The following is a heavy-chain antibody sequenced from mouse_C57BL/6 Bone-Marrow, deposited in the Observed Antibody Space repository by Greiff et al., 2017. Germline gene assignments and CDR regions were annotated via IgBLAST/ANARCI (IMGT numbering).Heavy chain of an antibody. CDR1: GYTFTSYW. CDR2: IHPSDSDT. D-gene: IGHD2-2*01. Sequence: QVQLQQPGAELVKPGASVKVSCKASGYTFTSYWMHWVKQRPGQGLEWIGRIHPSDSDTNYNQKFKGKATLTVDKSSSTAYMQLSSLTSEDSAVYYCAIWLRCYYAMDYGGQGTSVTVSS. J-gene: IGHJ4*01. V-gene: IGHV1-74*01. CDR3: AIWLRCYYAMDY.